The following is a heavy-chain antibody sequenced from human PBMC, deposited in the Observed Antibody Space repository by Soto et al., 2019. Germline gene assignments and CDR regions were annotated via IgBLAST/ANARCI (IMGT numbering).Heavy chain of an antibody. V-gene: IGHV1-69*13. J-gene: IGHJ4*02. CDR3: ARQFDYESSGYYYPY. CDR1: GGTFSRYA. CDR2: IIPMFGTA. D-gene: IGHD3-22*01. Sequence: ASVKVSCKASGGTFSRYAISWVRQAPGQGLEWMGGIIPMFGTANYAQKFQGRVTITAVESTSTAYMELSSLRSEDTAVYYCARQFDYESSGYYYPYWGQGTPVTV.